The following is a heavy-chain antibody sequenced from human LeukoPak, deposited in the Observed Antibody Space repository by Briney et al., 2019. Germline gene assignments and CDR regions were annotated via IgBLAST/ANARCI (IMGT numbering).Heavy chain of an antibody. D-gene: IGHD6-19*01. CDR1: GGSISSYY. CDR2: IYYSGST. Sequence: SETLSLTCTVSGGSISSYYWSWIRQPPGKGLEWIGYIYYSGSTNYNPSLKSRVTISVDTSKNQFSLKLSSVTAADTAVYYCARETSLAGFASGLGFNYWGQGILVTVSS. CDR3: ARETSLAGFASGLGFNY. V-gene: IGHV4-59*01. J-gene: IGHJ4*02.